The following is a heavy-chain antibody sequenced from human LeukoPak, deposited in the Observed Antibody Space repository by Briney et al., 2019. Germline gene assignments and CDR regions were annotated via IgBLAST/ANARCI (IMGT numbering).Heavy chain of an antibody. D-gene: IGHD6-19*01. CDR1: DGSINTYF. CDR2: IDSSGTT. J-gene: IGHJ4*01. V-gene: IGHV4-4*07. CDR3: ATGGYSAWCDY. Sequence: SETLSLTCSVSDGSINTYFWSWIRQPAGQGLEWIGRIDSSGTTSLNPSLKSRVTISQDKSKKQFSLKLSSVTAADTAVYYCATGGYSAWCDYWGHGTQVIVSS.